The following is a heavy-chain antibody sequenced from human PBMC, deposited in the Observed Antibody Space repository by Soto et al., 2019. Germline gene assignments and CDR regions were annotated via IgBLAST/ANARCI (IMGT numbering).Heavy chain of an antibody. J-gene: IGHJ4*02. CDR3: AKSAGSNAYYPNDY. D-gene: IGHD3-16*01. CDR1: GFTFSSDW. CDR2: ISTDVSDI. Sequence: GGSLRLSCAASGFTFSSDWMHWVRQAPGKGPVWVSHISTDVSDIRYADSVKGRFTISRDNAKNTLYLQMNSLRAEDTAVYYCAKSAGSNAYYPNDYWGQGTLVTVSS. V-gene: IGHV3-74*01.